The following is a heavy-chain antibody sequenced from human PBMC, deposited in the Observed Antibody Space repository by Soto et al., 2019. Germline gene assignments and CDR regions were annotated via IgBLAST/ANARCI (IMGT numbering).Heavy chain of an antibody. V-gene: IGHV3-23*01. CDR3: AKDAGDSVTKYDYLEH. D-gene: IGHD2-8*01. CDR1: GFTFSSYA. J-gene: IGHJ4*02. Sequence: PGGSLRLSCAASGFTFSSYALSWVRQPPGKGLEWVSSISGTGGTTTYPDSLRGRFTISRDNSKNMLYLQMNSLRGEDTAIYYWAKDAGDSVTKYDYLEHWGQGPLGT. CDR2: ISGTGGTT.